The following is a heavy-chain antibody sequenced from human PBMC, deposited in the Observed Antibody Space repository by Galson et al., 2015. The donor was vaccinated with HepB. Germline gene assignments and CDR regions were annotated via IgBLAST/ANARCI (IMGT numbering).Heavy chain of an antibody. D-gene: IGHD3-22*01. CDR2: ISAYNGNT. CDR1: GYTFTSYG. V-gene: IGHV1-18*01. J-gene: IGHJ4*02. Sequence: SVKVSCKASGYTFTSYGISWVQQAPGQGLEWMGWISAYNGNTNYAQKLQGRLTMTTDTSTSTAYMELRSLRSDDTAVYYCARDDLREWLLPYPDYWGQGTLVTVSS. CDR3: ARDDLREWLLPYPDY.